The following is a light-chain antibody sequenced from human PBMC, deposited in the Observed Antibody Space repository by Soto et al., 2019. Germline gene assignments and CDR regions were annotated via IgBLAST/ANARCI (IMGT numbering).Light chain of an antibody. J-gene: IGKJ1*01. V-gene: IGKV3-20*01. CDR1: QSVSSSY. CDR2: GAS. CDR3: QQYGSSPTWT. Sequence: EIVLPQSHGTLSLSRGDRTPPXYLAIQSVSSSYLAWYQQKPGQAPRLLIYGASSRATGIPDRFSGSGSGTDFTLTISRLEPEDFAVYYCQQYGSSPTWTFGQGTKVDI.